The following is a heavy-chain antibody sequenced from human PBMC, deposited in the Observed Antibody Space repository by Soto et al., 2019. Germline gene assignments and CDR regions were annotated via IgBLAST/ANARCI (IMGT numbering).Heavy chain of an antibody. CDR3: ARVGIVVVPAATPYYYYYMDV. CDR2: MNPNSGNT. Sequence: ASVKVSCKASGYTFTSYDINRVRQATGQGLEWMGWMNPNSGNTGYAQKFQGRVTMTRNTSISTAYMELSSLRSEDTAVYYCARVGIVVVPAATPYYYYYMDVWGKGTTVTVSS. J-gene: IGHJ6*03. CDR1: GYTFTSYD. V-gene: IGHV1-8*01. D-gene: IGHD2-2*01.